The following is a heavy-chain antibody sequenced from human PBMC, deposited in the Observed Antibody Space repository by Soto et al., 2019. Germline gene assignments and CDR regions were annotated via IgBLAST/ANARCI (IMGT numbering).Heavy chain of an antibody. Sequence: PSETLSLTCTVSGGSISSYYWSWIRQPPGKGLEWIGYIYYSGSTNYNPSLKSRVTISVDTSKNQLSLKLSSVTAADTAVYYCASSNIAAAGFYYYGMDVWGRGTTVTV. CDR2: IYYSGST. J-gene: IGHJ6*02. CDR1: GGSISSYY. D-gene: IGHD6-13*01. V-gene: IGHV4-59*01. CDR3: ASSNIAAAGFYYYGMDV.